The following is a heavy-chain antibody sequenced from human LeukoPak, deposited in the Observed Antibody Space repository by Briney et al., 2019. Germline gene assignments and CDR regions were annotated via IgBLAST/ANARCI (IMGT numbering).Heavy chain of an antibody. V-gene: IGHV3-21*01. CDR1: GFTFSSYS. CDR2: ISSSSSYI. D-gene: IGHD2/OR15-2a*01. CDR3: ARGKTSQNIVTRKTYNWFDP. J-gene: IGHJ5*02. Sequence: AGGSLRLSCAASGFTFSSYSMNWVRQAPGKGLEWVSSISSSSSYIYYADSVKGRFTISRDNAKNSLYLQMKSLRAEDTAVYYCARGKTSQNIVTRKTYNWFDPWGQGTLVTVSS.